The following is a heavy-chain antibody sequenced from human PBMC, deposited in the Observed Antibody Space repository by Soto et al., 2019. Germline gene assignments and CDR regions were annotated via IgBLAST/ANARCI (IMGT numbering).Heavy chain of an antibody. CDR2: IYHSGST. D-gene: IGHD3-22*01. CDR1: GGSISSSNW. V-gene: IGHV4-4*02. J-gene: IGHJ4*02. Sequence: KASETLSLTCAVSGGSISSSNWWSWVRQPPGKGLEWIGEIYHSGSTNYNPSLKSRVTISVDKSKNQFSLKLSSVTAADTAVYYCASLYDSSGYPFDYWGQGTLVTVSS. CDR3: ASLYDSSGYPFDY.